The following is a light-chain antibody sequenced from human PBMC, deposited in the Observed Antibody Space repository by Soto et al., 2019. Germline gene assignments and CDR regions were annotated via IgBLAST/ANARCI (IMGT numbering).Light chain of an antibody. CDR3: QQYGSSPTT. Sequence: EIVLTQSPGTLSLSPGERATLSCRASQSVSSNHLAWYQQKRGQAPRLLIYGASSKATGVPDRFSGSGSGTDFTLTISSLEPEEFAVYYCQQYGSSPTTFGQGTKVYIQ. J-gene: IGKJ1*01. CDR1: QSVSSNH. V-gene: IGKV3-20*01. CDR2: GAS.